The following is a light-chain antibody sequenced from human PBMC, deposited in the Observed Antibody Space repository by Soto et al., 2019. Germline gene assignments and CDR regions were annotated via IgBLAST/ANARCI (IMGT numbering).Light chain of an antibody. J-gene: IGLJ2*01. Sequence: QSALTQPVSVSGSPGQSITISCTGTSPNVGVYKLVSWYQQHPGKAPKLIIYEGNKRPSGVSNRFSGSKSGNTASLTISGLQAEDEADYHCCSYAGESTVTFGGGTKVTVL. CDR3: CSYAGESTVT. CDR1: SPNVGVYKL. CDR2: EGN. V-gene: IGLV2-23*01.